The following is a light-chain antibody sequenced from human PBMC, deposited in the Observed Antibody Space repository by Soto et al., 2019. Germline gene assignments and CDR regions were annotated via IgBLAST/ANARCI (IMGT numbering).Light chain of an antibody. Sequence: EIVMTQSPATLSVSPGERATLSCRASQSVSSNLAWYQQKPGQAPRLLIYDASNRATGIPARFSGSGSGTDFTLTISSLEPEDFAVYYCQKRSNWPQTFGQGTKVDIK. CDR2: DAS. J-gene: IGKJ1*01. CDR3: QKRSNWPQT. CDR1: QSVSSN. V-gene: IGKV3-11*01.